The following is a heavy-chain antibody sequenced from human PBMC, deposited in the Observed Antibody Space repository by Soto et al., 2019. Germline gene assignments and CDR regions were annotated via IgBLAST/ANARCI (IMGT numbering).Heavy chain of an antibody. Sequence: SVKVSCKASVYTFTSYSMHWVRQAPGQRLEWMGWINAGNGNTKYSQKFQGRVTITRDTSASTAYMELSSLRSEDTAVYYCARSGITMIVVVISPFDYWGQGTLVTVSS. CDR2: INAGNGNT. CDR1: VYTFTSYS. J-gene: IGHJ4*02. V-gene: IGHV1-3*01. D-gene: IGHD3-22*01. CDR3: ARSGITMIVVVISPFDY.